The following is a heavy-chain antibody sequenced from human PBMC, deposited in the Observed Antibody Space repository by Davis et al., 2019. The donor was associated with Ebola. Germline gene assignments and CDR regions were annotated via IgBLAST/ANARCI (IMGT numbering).Heavy chain of an antibody. J-gene: IGHJ6*02. D-gene: IGHD2-2*01. CDR3: AKDFDIVVVPAAIYFSDYYGMDV. CDR1: GFTFSSYA. Sequence: GGSLRLSCAASGFTFSSYAMSWVRQAPGKGLEWVSAISGSGGSTYYADSVKGRFTISRDNSKNTLYLQMNSLRAEDTAVYYCAKDFDIVVVPAAIYFSDYYGMDVWGQGTTVTVSS. CDR2: ISGSGGST. V-gene: IGHV3-23*01.